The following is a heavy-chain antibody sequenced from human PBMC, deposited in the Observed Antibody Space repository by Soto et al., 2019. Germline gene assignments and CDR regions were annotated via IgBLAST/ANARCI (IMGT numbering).Heavy chain of an antibody. D-gene: IGHD3-10*01. CDR3: ARGYYGSGSSN. Sequence: QVQLQQWGAGLLKPSETLSLTCAVYGGSFSGYYWSWIRQPPGKGLEWIGEINHSGSTNYNPSLKSRVTISVDTSKNQCSLKLSSVTAADTAVYYCARGYYGSGSSNWGQGTLVTVSS. V-gene: IGHV4-34*01. CDR1: GGSFSGYY. CDR2: INHSGST. J-gene: IGHJ4*02.